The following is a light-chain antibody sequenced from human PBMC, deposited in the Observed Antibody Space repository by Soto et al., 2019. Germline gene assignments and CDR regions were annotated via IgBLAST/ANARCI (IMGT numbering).Light chain of an antibody. Sequence: QSALTQPASVSGSPGQSITISCTGTSSDVGGYKYVSWHQLHPGKAPKLIIYEVSNRPSGISNRFSGSKSGNTASLTISGLQAEDEADYYCSSYTSSTNYVFGTGTKVTVL. CDR2: EVS. CDR3: SSYTSSTNYV. J-gene: IGLJ1*01. V-gene: IGLV2-14*01. CDR1: SSDVGGYKY.